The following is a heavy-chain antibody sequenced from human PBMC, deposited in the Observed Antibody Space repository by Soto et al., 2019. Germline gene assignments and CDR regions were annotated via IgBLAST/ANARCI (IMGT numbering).Heavy chain of an antibody. D-gene: IGHD4-17*01. CDR2: IYYSGST. V-gene: IGHV4-31*03. CDR3: ARFDYGDYLFDP. CDR1: GGSISSGGYY. Sequence: PSETLSLTCTVSGGSISSGGYYWSWIRQHPGKGLEWIGYIYYSGSTYYNPSLKSRVTISVDTSKNQFSLKLSSVTAADTAVYYCARFDYGDYLFDPWGQGTLVTVS. J-gene: IGHJ5*02.